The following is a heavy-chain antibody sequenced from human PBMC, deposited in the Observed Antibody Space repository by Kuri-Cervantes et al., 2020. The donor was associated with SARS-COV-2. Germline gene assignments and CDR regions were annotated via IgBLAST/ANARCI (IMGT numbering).Heavy chain of an antibody. CDR2: FYYTGRT. Sequence: SETLSLPCTVSGDSISSSRYYWGWIRQPPGKVLYWIGSFYYTGRTYYNPSLESPVTIYADTSKNPFTLRLSSVTAADTSVYYCAIHCWSVLSGVFDFWGQGTMVTVSS. D-gene: IGHD5-12*01. CDR1: GDSISSSRYY. J-gene: IGHJ3*01. CDR3: AIHCWSVLSGVFDF. V-gene: IGHV4-39*01.